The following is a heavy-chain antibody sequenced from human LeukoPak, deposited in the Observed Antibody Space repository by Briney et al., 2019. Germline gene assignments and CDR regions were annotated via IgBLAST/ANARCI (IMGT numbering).Heavy chain of an antibody. Sequence: TGGSLRLSCAVSGFTFSSYAMHWVRQAPGKGLEWVAVISFDESNKYYADSVKGRFTISRDNSKNTLYLQMNSLRAEDTAVYYCASPGKPVIAAASIDYWGQGTLVTVSS. CDR1: GFTFSSYA. J-gene: IGHJ4*02. D-gene: IGHD6-13*01. CDR3: ASPGKPVIAAASIDY. V-gene: IGHV3-30*04. CDR2: ISFDESNK.